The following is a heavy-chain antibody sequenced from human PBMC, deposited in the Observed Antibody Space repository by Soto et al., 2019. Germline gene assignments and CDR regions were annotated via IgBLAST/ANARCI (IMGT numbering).Heavy chain of an antibody. J-gene: IGHJ3*01. Sequence: EVQLVESGGGLVQPGGSLTLSCAASGFTFSSYWMNWVRQAPGKGLAWMANIQQDGSDENYADSVKGRFTICRDNAKNSVYLQMNSLRAEDTAVYFCARSPRAYASFDLWGQGTMVTGSS. CDR2: IQQDGSDE. D-gene: IGHD2-2*01. CDR1: GFTFSSYW. V-gene: IGHV3-7*05. CDR3: ARSPRAYASFDL.